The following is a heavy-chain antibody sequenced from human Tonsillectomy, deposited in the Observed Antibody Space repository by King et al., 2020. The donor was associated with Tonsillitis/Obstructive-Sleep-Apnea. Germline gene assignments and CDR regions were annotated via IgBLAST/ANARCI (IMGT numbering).Heavy chain of an antibody. CDR3: AREKGIFGVVNDAFDI. CDR1: GYVFNSYA. J-gene: IGHJ3*02. D-gene: IGHD3-3*01. CDR2: ISTNTGNP. Sequence: VQLVESGSELKKSGASVKVSCKASGYVFNSYAMGWVRQAPGQGLEWMGWISTNTGNPTYAQGFTGRFVFSLDTSVSTAYLQISSLKPEDTAVYYCAREKGIFGVVNDAFDIWGQGTMVTVSS. V-gene: IGHV7-4-1*02.